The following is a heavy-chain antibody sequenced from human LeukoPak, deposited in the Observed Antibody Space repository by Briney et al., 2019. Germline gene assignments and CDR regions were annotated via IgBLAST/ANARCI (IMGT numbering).Heavy chain of an antibody. Sequence: GGSLRLSCAASGFTFDDYATHWVRQAPGKGLEWVSLISWDGGSTYYADSVKGRFTISRDNSKNSLYLQMNSLRAEDTALYYCAKSQWGGDQAGRGYYYYGMDVWGQGTTVTVSS. CDR2: ISWDGGST. CDR1: GFTFDDYA. J-gene: IGHJ6*02. D-gene: IGHD2-21*02. CDR3: AKSQWGGDQAGRGYYYYGMDV. V-gene: IGHV3-43D*03.